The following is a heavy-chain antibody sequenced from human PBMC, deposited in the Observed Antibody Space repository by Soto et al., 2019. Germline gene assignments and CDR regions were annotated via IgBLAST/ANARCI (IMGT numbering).Heavy chain of an antibody. Sequence: ASVKVSCKASGYTFTSYGISWVRQAPRQGLEWMGWISAYNGNTNYAQKLQGRVTMTTDTSTSTAYMELRSLRSDDTAVYYCASVRPVLFRFLVQARPMDVWGQGTTVTVSS. D-gene: IGHD3-3*01. J-gene: IGHJ6*02. CDR1: GYTFTSYG. V-gene: IGHV1-18*01. CDR3: ASVRPVLFRFLVQARPMDV. CDR2: ISAYNGNT.